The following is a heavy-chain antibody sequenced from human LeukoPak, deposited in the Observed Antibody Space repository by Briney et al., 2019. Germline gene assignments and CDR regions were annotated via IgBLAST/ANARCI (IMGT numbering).Heavy chain of an antibody. Sequence: PSETLSLTCTVSGGSISSSSYYWGWIRQPPGKGLEWIGSIYYSGSTYYNPSLKSRVTISVDTSKNQFSLKLSSVTAADTAVYYCAREGLGVITPFDYWGQGTLVTVSS. D-gene: IGHD3-22*01. CDR1: GGSISSSSYY. V-gene: IGHV4-39*07. J-gene: IGHJ4*02. CDR3: AREGLGVITPFDY. CDR2: IYYSGST.